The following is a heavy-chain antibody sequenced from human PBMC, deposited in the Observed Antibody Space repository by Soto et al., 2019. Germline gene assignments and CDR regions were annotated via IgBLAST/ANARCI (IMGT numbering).Heavy chain of an antibody. D-gene: IGHD3-22*01. Sequence: EVQLLESGGGLVQPGGSLRLSCAASGFTFSSYAMSWVRQAPGKGLEWVSAISGSGGSTHYADSVKGRFTISRDNSKNTLYLQMTSLRAEDTAVYYCAKDHYYDTSGYPSINWYFYLWGRGTLVTVSS. J-gene: IGHJ2*01. CDR2: ISGSGGST. CDR3: AKDHYYDTSGYPSINWYFYL. CDR1: GFTFSSYA. V-gene: IGHV3-23*01.